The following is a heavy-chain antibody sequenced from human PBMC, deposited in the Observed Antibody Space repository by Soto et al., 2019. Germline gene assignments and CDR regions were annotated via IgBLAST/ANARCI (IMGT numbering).Heavy chain of an antibody. D-gene: IGHD1-26*01. V-gene: IGHV4-4*01. Sequence: PSETXSLTCAFSGGSIIISNWFSCFRQPPGKGLEWIGEIYHSGSTNYNPSLKSRVTISVYRSKNHFSLRLSSVTAADTAVYCCARVVGVKWEINDFDPWGPGTMV. CDR2: IYHSGST. CDR3: ARVVGVKWEINDFDP. CDR1: GGSIIISNW. J-gene: IGHJ3*01.